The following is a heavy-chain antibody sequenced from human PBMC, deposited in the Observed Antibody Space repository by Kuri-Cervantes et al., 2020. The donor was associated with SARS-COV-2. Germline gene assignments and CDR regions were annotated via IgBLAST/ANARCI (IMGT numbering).Heavy chain of an antibody. J-gene: IGHJ6*02. CDR3: AAELVAAYGMDV. CDR1: GFTFSDYD. V-gene: IGHV3-33*01. Sequence: GESLKISCAASGFTFSDYDIHWVRQAPGKGLEWVAVIWYDGSNKYYVDSVKGRFTISRDNSKNTLYLQMNSLRAEDTAVYYCAAELVAAYGMDVWGQGTTVTVSS. D-gene: IGHD1-7*01. CDR2: IWYDGSNK.